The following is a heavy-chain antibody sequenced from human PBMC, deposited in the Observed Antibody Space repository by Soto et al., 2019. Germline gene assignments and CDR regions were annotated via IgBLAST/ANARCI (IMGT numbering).Heavy chain of an antibody. CDR3: AKRTDASNLGMDV. V-gene: IGHV3-30*18. CDR2: ISNNGGQK. J-gene: IGHJ6*02. Sequence: LGGSLRLSCAASGFALSSYGMHWVRQAPGKGLEWVAFISNNGGQKKFADSAKGRFSISRDTSKSTVFLQMDSLREDDTALYYCAKRTDASNLGMDVWGQGTTVTVSS. CDR1: GFALSSYG. D-gene: IGHD2-2*01.